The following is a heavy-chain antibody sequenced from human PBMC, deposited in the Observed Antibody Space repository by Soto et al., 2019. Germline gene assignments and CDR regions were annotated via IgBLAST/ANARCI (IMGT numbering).Heavy chain of an antibody. J-gene: IGHJ4*02. CDR2: ISYDGSTK. CDR3: AREGIAASRPNYDDF. CDR1: GFTFKHNA. V-gene: IGHV3-30-3*01. D-gene: IGHD6-25*01. Sequence: QVQLVESGGGVVQPGRSLTIFCTASGFTFKHNAMHWIRQAPAKGLEWVADISYDGSTKNYADSVKGRFTISRDNSKNTLSLQVSALKGEDTATYYCAREGIAASRPNYDDFWGQGT.